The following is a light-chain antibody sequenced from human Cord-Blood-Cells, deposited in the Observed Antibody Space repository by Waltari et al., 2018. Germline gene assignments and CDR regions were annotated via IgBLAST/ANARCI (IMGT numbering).Light chain of an antibody. J-gene: IGLJ2*01. CDR1: SSDVGGYYF. CDR3: SSYAGSNNVV. Sequence: QSALTQPPSASGSPGQSVTIPCPGTSSDVGGYYFVPWYQQHPGKAPKLMTYEDSKRTSGVPDRFSGSKSGNTASLTVSGLQAEDEADYYCSSYAGSNNVVFGGGTKLTVL. CDR2: EDS. V-gene: IGLV2-8*01.